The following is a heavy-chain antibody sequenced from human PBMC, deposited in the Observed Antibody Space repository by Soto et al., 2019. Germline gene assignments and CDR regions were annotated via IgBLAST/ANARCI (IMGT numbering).Heavy chain of an antibody. CDR3: ARDVGAAHYFDY. D-gene: IGHD6-6*01. CDR2: IYYSGST. CDR1: GGSISSYY. Sequence: PSETLSLTCTVSGGSISSYYWSWIRQPPGKGLEWIGYIYYSGSTNYNPSLKSRVTISVDTSKNQFSLKLSSVTAADTAVYYCARDVGAAHYFDYWGQGTLVTV. J-gene: IGHJ4*02. V-gene: IGHV4-59*01.